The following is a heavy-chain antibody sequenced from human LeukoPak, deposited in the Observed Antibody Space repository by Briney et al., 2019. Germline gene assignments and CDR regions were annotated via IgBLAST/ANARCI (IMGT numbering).Heavy chain of an antibody. D-gene: IGHD2-15*01. CDR2: IKQDGSEK. Sequence: GGSLRLSCAASGFTFSSYWMSWVRQAPGKGLEWVANIKQDGSEKYYVDSVKGRFTISRDNAKNSLYLQMNSLRAEDTAVYYCARAGRKSRGVDIVRKKETGYYYYMDVWGKGTTVAVSS. CDR3: ARAGRKSRGVDIVRKKETGYYYYMDV. CDR1: GFTFSSYW. V-gene: IGHV3-7*01. J-gene: IGHJ6*03.